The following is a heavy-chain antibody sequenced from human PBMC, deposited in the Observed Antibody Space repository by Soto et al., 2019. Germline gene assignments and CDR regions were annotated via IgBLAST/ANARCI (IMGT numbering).Heavy chain of an antibody. CDR2: ISGSGGST. CDR1: GFTFSSYA. D-gene: IGHD3-3*01. Sequence: GGSLRLSCAASGFTFSSYAMSWVRQAPGKGLEWVSAISGSGGSTYYADSVKGRFTISRDNSKNTLYLQMNSLRAEDTAVYYCANDYDFWSGWYFDYWGQGTLVTVSS. V-gene: IGHV3-23*01. CDR3: ANDYDFWSGWYFDY. J-gene: IGHJ4*02.